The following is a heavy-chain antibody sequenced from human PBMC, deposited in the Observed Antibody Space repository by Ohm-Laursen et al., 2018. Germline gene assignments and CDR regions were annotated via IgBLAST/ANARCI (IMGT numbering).Heavy chain of an antibody. CDR3: ARGSSRDYRE. CDR2: INGDGSRP. CDR1: GATISGYW. Sequence: SLRLSCAASGATISGYWMHWVRQTPGKGLVWVSRINGDGSRPFYADPVKGRFTISRDNGQNVLYLQMTRLRADDTAIYYCARGSSRDYREWGQGTLVTVSS. V-gene: IGHV3-74*01. J-gene: IGHJ4*02. D-gene: IGHD4-11*01.